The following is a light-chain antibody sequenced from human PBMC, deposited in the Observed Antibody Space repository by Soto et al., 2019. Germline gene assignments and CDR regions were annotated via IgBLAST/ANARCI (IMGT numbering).Light chain of an antibody. V-gene: IGKV3-20*01. J-gene: IGKJ1*01. CDR2: GAS. CDR3: QESPRT. Sequence: EIVLTQSPGTLSLSTGEGATLSCRASQSVNSNYLAWYQQKRGQAPRLLIYGASSRATGIPDRFSGSGSGTDFTLTISRLEPEDFAVYYCQESPRTFGQGTKVDIK. CDR1: QSVNSNY.